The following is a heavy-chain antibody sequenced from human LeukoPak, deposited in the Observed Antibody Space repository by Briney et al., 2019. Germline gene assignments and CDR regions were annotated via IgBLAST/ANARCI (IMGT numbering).Heavy chain of an antibody. Sequence: GGSLRLSCATSGFTVSSNYMSWVRQAPGKGREWVSVIYSGGSTYYADSVQGRFTISRDNSKNTLYLQMNSLRAEDTAVYYCARSDPLERAFDIWGQGTMVTVSS. D-gene: IGHD1-1*01. CDR1: GFTVSSNY. J-gene: IGHJ3*02. CDR3: ARSDPLERAFDI. V-gene: IGHV3-66*01. CDR2: IYSGGST.